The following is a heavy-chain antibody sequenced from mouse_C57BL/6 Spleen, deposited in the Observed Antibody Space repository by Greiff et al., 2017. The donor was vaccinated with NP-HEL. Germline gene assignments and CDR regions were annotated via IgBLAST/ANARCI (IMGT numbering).Heavy chain of an antibody. CDR2: ISSGPSTI. CDR3: ARDYWGGFAY. V-gene: IGHV5-17*01. CDR1: GFTFSDYG. Sequence: EVNVEESGGGLVKPGGSLKLSCAASGFTFSDYGMHWVRQAPEKGLEWVAYISSGPSTIYYADTVNGRFTISRDNAKNTLFLQMTSLRSEDTAMYYCARDYWGGFAYWGQGTLVTVSA. J-gene: IGHJ3*01. D-gene: IGHD2-13*01.